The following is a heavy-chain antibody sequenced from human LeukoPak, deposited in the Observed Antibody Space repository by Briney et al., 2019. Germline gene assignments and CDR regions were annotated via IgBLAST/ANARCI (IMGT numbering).Heavy chain of an antibody. V-gene: IGHV3-66*01. CDR2: IYSGGST. CDR1: GFTVSSNY. D-gene: IGHD3-10*01. J-gene: IGHJ4*02. Sequence: GGSLRLSCAASGFTVSSNYMSWVRQAPGKGLEWVSVIYSGGSTYYADSVKGRFTISRDNSKNTLYLQMNSLRAEDTAVYYCARGAYGSGSCAYFDYWGQGTLVTVSS. CDR3: ARGAYGSGSCAYFDY.